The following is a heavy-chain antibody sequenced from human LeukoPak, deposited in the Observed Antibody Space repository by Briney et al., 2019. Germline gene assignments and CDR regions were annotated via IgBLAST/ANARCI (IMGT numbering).Heavy chain of an antibody. Sequence: ASVKVSCKASGGTFSSYAISWVRQAPGQGPEWMGRIIPILGIANYAQRFQGRVTMTRDTSTSTDFMELSSLRSEDTAVYYCARHDLGGSSPFDYWGQGTLVTVSS. CDR1: GGTFSSYA. D-gene: IGHD2-15*01. CDR3: ARHDLGGSSPFDY. V-gene: IGHV1-69*04. J-gene: IGHJ4*02. CDR2: IIPILGIA.